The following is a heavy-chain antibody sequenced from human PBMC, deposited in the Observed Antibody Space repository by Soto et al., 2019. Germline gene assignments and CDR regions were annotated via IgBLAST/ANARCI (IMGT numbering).Heavy chain of an antibody. D-gene: IGHD3-16*01. CDR3: STALRRDSALGAY. V-gene: IGHV3-15*01. CDR2: IRSNADGGTA. Sequence: EVQLVESGGGLVKPGGSLRLSCTASGCPFIDAWMSWVRQAPGKGLQWIGRIRSNADGGTADLTAPVRDRFTISRDDSKTTLYLQMNSLKIDDTAVYFCSTALRRDSALGAYWGLGTLVSVSS. J-gene: IGHJ4*02. CDR1: GCPFIDAW.